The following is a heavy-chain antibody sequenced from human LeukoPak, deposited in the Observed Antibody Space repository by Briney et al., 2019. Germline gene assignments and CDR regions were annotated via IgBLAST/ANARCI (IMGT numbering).Heavy chain of an antibody. V-gene: IGHV4-34*01. CDR3: ASLSIVVVPAARRIYGMDV. CDR1: GGSFSGYY. D-gene: IGHD2-2*01. Sequence: PSETLSLTCAVYGGSFSGYYWSWIRQPPGKGLEWIGEINHSGSTNCNPSLKSRVTISVDTSKNQFSLKLSSVTAADTAVYYCASLSIVVVPAARRIYGMDVWGQGTTVTVSS. CDR2: INHSGST. J-gene: IGHJ6*02.